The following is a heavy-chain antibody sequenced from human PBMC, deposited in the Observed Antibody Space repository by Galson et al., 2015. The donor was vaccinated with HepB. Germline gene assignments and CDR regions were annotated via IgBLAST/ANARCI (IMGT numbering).Heavy chain of an antibody. J-gene: IGHJ3*01. CDR1: GFTFTNYW. D-gene: IGHD2-21*01. Sequence: SLRLSCAASGFTFTNYWMSWVRQTPGKGLEWVANIKEDGSEKNCVNSVKGRFSISRDNANNSLYLQMKSLRPEDTAVYYCVNSRGAAFDSGGRGTLVTVSS. CDR3: VNSRGAAFDS. V-gene: IGHV3-7*02. CDR2: IKEDGSEK.